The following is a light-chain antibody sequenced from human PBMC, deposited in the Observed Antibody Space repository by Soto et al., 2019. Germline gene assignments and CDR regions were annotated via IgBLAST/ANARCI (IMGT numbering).Light chain of an antibody. Sequence: HSVRTHPASVSVSPGHSITISCTGTSSDVGGYNYVSWYQQHPGKAPKLIIFDVSDRPSGVSNRFSGSKSGNTASPTISGLQAEDEADYYCSSYTSSSTRVFGTGTKVTVL. CDR3: SSYTSSSTRV. CDR1: SSDVGGYNY. J-gene: IGLJ1*01. CDR2: DVS. V-gene: IGLV2-14*01.